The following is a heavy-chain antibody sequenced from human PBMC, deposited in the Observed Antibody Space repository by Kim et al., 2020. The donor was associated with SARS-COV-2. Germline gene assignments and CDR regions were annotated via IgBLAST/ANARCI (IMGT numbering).Heavy chain of an antibody. CDR1: GFTFSSYS. V-gene: IGHV3-21*01. J-gene: IGHJ4*02. CDR3: ARVLYSGYDYFDY. Sequence: GGSLRLSCAASGFTFSSYSMNWVRQAPGKGLEWVSSISSSSSYIYYADSVKGRFTISRDNAKNSLYLQMNSLRAEDTAVYYCARVLYSGYDYFDYWGQGTLVTVSS. D-gene: IGHD5-12*01. CDR2: ISSSSSYI.